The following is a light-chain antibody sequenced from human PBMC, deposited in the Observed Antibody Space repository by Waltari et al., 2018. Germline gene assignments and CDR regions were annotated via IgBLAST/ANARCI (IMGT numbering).Light chain of an antibody. J-gene: IGLJ2*01. Sequence: QSALTQPASVSGSPGQSITISCTGTSSDVGTYNLVSWYQHHPGKAPKLMIYESTKRPSGFSNRFSGTKAGNTTSLTISGLQAEDEADYYCCSFAGSSPHVVLGGGTKLTVL. CDR2: EST. CDR1: SSDVGTYNL. CDR3: CSFAGSSPHVV. V-gene: IGLV2-23*01.